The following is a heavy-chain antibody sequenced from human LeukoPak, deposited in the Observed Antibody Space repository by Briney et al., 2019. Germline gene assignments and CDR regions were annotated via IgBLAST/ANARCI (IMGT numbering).Heavy chain of an antibody. D-gene: IGHD3-10*01. Sequence: GRSLRLSCAASGFTFSSYAMHWVRQAPGKGLEWVAVISYDGSNKYYADSVKGRFTISRDNSKNTLYLQMNSLRAEDTAVYYCARDLSGYYGSGSYYYWGQGTLVTVSS. J-gene: IGHJ4*02. V-gene: IGHV3-30-3*01. CDR3: ARDLSGYYGSGSYYY. CDR1: GFTFSSYA. CDR2: ISYDGSNK.